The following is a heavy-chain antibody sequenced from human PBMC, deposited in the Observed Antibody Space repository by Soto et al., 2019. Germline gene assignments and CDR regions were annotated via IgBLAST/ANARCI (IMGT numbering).Heavy chain of an antibody. J-gene: IGHJ6*02. Sequence: SETLSLPYAVYGGYFSGYYWRWISQPPGKGLEWIGEINHSGSTNYNPSLKSRVTISVDTSKNQFSLKLSSVTAADTAVYYCARGRVDIVATITFYYYYGMDVWGQGTTVTVSS. D-gene: IGHD5-12*01. CDR3: ARGRVDIVATITFYYYYGMDV. CDR1: GGYFSGYY. CDR2: INHSGST. V-gene: IGHV4-34*01.